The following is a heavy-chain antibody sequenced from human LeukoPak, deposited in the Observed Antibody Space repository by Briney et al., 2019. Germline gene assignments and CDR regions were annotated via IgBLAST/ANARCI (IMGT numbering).Heavy chain of an antibody. CDR1: GFTLSDYW. J-gene: IGHJ4*02. D-gene: IGHD5-24*01. CDR2: IKQDGSEK. CDR3: ARGLELIRNFDR. V-gene: IGHV3-7*04. Sequence: GGSLRLSCVGSGFTLSDYWMSWVRQAPGKELEWVANIKQDGSEKDYVDALKGRFTISRDNAKNSLYLQMNSLRAEDTAVYYCARGLELIRNFDRWGQGTLVTVSS.